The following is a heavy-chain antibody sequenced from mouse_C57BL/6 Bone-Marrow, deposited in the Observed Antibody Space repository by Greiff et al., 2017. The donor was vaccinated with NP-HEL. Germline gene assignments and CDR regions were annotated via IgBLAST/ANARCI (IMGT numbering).Heavy chain of an antibody. Sequence: QVQLQQPGAELVKPGASVKLSCKASGYTFTSYWMQWVKQRPGQGLEWIGEIDPSDSYTNYNQKFKGKATLTVDTSSSTAYMQLSSLTSEDSAVYYCARGEVEIYYGNYPAWFAYWGQGTLVTVSA. CDR3: ARGEVEIYYGNYPAWFAY. D-gene: IGHD2-1*01. CDR2: IDPSDSYT. J-gene: IGHJ3*01. CDR1: GYTFTSYW. V-gene: IGHV1-50*01.